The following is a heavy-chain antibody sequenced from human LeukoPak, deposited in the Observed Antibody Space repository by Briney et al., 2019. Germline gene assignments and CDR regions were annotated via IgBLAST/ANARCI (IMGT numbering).Heavy chain of an antibody. CDR1: GFTFSNYA. D-gene: IGHD2-15*01. V-gene: IGHV3-23*01. CDR3: AKSGLNRFDY. Sequence: PGGSLRLSCAASGFTFSNYAMSWVRQAPGKGLEWVSNISGSGRGGATYYADSVKGRFTISRDNSKNTLYLQMNSLRAGDTAVYYCAKSGLNRFDYWGQGTLVTVSS. J-gene: IGHJ4*02. CDR2: ISGSGRGGAT.